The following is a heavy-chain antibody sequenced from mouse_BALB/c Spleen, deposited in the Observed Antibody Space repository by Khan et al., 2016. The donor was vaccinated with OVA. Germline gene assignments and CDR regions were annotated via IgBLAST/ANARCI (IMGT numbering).Heavy chain of an antibody. V-gene: IGHV1-77*01. D-gene: IGHD1-2*01. CDR2: ISPGSGDT. CDR3: ARRNYFGYTLAY. J-gene: IGHJ3*01. CDR1: GYTFTDYY. Sequence: QVQLQQSGAELARPGASVKLSCKASGYTFTDYYINWVKQRTGQGLEWIGEISPGSGDTYYNEKFKGKATLTADKSSSTAYMQLSSLTSEASAVYCCARRNYFGYTLAYWGQGILVTVS.